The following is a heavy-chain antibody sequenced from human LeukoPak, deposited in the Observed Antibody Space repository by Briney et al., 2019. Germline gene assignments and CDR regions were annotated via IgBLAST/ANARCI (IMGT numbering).Heavy chain of an antibody. CDR3: AKEGSGWYKKLDY. Sequence: PGRSLRLSCAASGFTFSSYGMHWVRQAPGKGLEWVAVISYDGSNKYYADSVKGRFTISRDNSKNTLYLLMNSLRAEDTAVYYCAKEGSGWYKKLDYWGQGTLVTVSS. V-gene: IGHV3-30*18. CDR1: GFTFSSYG. CDR2: ISYDGSNK. J-gene: IGHJ4*02. D-gene: IGHD6-19*01.